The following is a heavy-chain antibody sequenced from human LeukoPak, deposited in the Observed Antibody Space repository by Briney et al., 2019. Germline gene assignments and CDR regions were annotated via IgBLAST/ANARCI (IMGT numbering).Heavy chain of an antibody. D-gene: IGHD3-3*01. J-gene: IGHJ4*02. V-gene: IGHV4-59*01. CDR3: ARGDFWSGRFDY. CDR2: IYYSGST. CDR1: GGSISSYY. Sequence: SETLSLTCTVSGGSISSYYWSWIRQPPGKGLEWIGNIYYSGSTNYNPSLKSRVTISVDTSKNQFSLKLSSVTAADTAVYYCARGDFWSGRFDYWGQGTLVTVSS.